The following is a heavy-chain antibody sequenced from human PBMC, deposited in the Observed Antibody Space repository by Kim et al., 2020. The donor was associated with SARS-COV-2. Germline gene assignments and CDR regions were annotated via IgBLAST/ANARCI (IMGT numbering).Heavy chain of an antibody. D-gene: IGHD1-26*01. J-gene: IGHJ3*02. Sequence: STPSLKTRVTISVDTSKTQFSLKLSSVTAADTAVYYCASDSGAGRFAFDIWGQGTMVTVSS. CDR3: ASDSGAGRFAFDI. V-gene: IGHV4-39*07.